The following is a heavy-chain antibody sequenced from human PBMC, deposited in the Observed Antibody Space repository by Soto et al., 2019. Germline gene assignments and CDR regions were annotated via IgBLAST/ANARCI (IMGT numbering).Heavy chain of an antibody. CDR1: GFTFSSYA. Sequence: GGSLRLSCAASGFTFSSYAMHWVRQAPGKGLEWVAVISYDGSNKYYADSVKGRFTISRDNSKNTLYLQMNSLRAEDTAVYYCARDSTAIAKTRGFDPWAQGTLVTVSS. CDR2: ISYDGSNK. J-gene: IGHJ5*02. CDR3: ARDSTAIAKTRGFDP. V-gene: IGHV3-30-3*01. D-gene: IGHD5-18*01.